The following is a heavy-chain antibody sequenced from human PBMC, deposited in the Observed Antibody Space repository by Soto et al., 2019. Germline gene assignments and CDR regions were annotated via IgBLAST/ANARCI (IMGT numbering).Heavy chain of an antibody. J-gene: IGHJ5*02. CDR2: IIPIIGII. Sequence: QVQLVQSGAEVKKPGSSVKVSCKASGGTFSTYTITWVRQAPGQGLEWMGRIIPIIGIINYAQKFQGRVNISADKFTDTAYMELTGLRSDDTAVYYCAGDPDSHYNDSHASAYPWGQGTLVTVSS. CDR3: AGDPDSHYNDSHASAYP. V-gene: IGHV1-69*08. CDR1: GGTFSTYT. D-gene: IGHD4-4*01.